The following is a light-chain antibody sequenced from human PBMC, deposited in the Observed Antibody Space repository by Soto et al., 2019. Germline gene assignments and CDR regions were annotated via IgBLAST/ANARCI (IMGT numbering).Light chain of an antibody. CDR2: SNN. CDR1: SSNIGGNA. V-gene: IGLV1-44*01. Sequence: LTQPPSASGTPGQRVTISCSGSSSNIGGNAVNWYQQLPGTPPKLLIYSNNQRPSGVPGRFSGSKSGTSASLAISGLQSEDEADNYCAAWDDRLNGYVFGTGTKVTVL. J-gene: IGLJ1*01. CDR3: AAWDDRLNGYV.